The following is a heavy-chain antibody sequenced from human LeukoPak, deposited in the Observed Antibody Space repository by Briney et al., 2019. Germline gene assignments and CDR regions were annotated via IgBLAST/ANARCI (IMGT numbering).Heavy chain of an antibody. CDR1: GGSISSYY. CDR3: ARREWFGEPTFDY. J-gene: IGHJ4*02. Sequence: SETLSLTCTVSGGSISSYYWSWIRQPPGKGLEWIGEINHSGSTNYNPSLKSRVTISVDTSKNQFSLKLSSVTAADTAVYYCARREWFGEPTFDYWGQGTLVTVSS. D-gene: IGHD3-10*01. CDR2: INHSGST. V-gene: IGHV4-34*01.